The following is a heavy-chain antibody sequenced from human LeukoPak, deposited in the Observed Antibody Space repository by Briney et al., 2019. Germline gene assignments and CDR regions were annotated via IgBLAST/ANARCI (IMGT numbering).Heavy chain of an antibody. V-gene: IGHV3-9*03. D-gene: IGHD2-2*01. J-gene: IGHJ4*02. CDR3: AKDLCSSTSCYLFDY. Sequence: GRSLRLSCAASGFTFDDYAMHWVRQAPGKGLEWVSGISWNSGSIGYADSVKGRFTISRDNAKNSLYLQMNSLRAEDMALYYCAKDLCSSTSCYLFDYWGQGTLATVSS. CDR1: GFTFDDYA. CDR2: ISWNSGSI.